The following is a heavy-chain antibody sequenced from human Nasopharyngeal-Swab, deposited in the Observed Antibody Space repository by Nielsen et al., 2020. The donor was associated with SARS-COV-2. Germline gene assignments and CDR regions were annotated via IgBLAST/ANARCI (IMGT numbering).Heavy chain of an antibody. D-gene: IGHD6-19*01. CDR3: ARESGSGFDY. CDR1: GYTFTSYY. V-gene: IGHV1-46*01. CDR2: INPSGGST. Sequence: SVKVSCKASGYTFTSYYLHWVRQAPGQGLEWMGIINPSGGSTTNAQRFQGRVTLTRDTSTSTVYMELSSLRSEDTAVYYCARESGSGFDYWGQGTLVTVSS. J-gene: IGHJ4*02.